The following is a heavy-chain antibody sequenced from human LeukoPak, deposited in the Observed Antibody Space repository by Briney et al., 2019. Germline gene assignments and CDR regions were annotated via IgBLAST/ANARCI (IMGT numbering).Heavy chain of an antibody. CDR2: ISVSGGST. CDR3: AKGSSGYYYGYVGY. Sequence: GASLRLSCAASGFTFGSYARSWVRQPPGKVLEWVAAISVSGGSTWPADSVKGRFTISRANSKNTLYLQMNSLRAEDTALNYGAKGSSGYYYGYVGYWGQGTLVTVSS. J-gene: IGHJ4*02. CDR1: GFTFGSYA. D-gene: IGHD3-22*01. V-gene: IGHV3-23*01.